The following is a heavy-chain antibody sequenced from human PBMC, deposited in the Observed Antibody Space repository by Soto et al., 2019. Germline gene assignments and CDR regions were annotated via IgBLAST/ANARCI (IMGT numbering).Heavy chain of an antibody. Sequence: SETLSLTCTVSGGSISSGGYYWSWIRQHPGKGLEWIGYIYYSGSTNYNPSLKSRVTISVDTSKNQFSLKLSSVTAADTAVYYCARLIGSILTGYYLYFDYWGQGTLVTVSS. CDR2: IYYSGST. D-gene: IGHD3-9*01. CDR1: GGSISSGGYY. CDR3: ARLIGSILTGYYLYFDY. V-gene: IGHV4-61*08. J-gene: IGHJ4*02.